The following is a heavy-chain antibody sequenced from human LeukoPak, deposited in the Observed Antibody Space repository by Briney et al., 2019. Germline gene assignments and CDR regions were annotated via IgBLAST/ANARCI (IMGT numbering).Heavy chain of an antibody. CDR1: GYSFTNYW. D-gene: IGHD3-3*01. CDR2: IYPGDSDT. V-gene: IGHV5-51*01. Sequence: GESLKISCKGSGYSFTNYWIGWVRQMPGKGLEWMGIIYPGDSDTRYSPSFQGQVTISADKSISTAYLQWSSLKASDTAMYYCARQGTIFGVVRDYYYYMDVWGNGTTVTVSS. CDR3: ARQGTIFGVVRDYYYYMDV. J-gene: IGHJ6*03.